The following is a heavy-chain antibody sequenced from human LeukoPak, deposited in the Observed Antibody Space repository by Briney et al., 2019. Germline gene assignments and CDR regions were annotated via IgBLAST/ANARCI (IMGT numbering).Heavy chain of an antibody. V-gene: IGHV1-2*02. Sequence: ASVKVSCKASGYTFTGYYMHWVRQAPGRGLEWMGWINPNSGGTNYAQKFQGRVTMTRDTSISTAYMELSRLRSDDTAVYYCARDLEWEPSYYFDYWGQGTLVTVSS. J-gene: IGHJ4*02. CDR3: ARDLEWEPSYYFDY. CDR1: GYTFTGYY. D-gene: IGHD1-26*01. CDR2: INPNSGGT.